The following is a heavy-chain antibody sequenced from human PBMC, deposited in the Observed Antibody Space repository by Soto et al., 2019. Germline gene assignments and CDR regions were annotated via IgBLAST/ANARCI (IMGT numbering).Heavy chain of an antibody. CDR2: ISSSSSYT. CDR3: ARRIAAAGQDRRRFDP. D-gene: IGHD6-13*01. V-gene: IGHV3-11*05. J-gene: IGHJ5*02. Sequence: QVQLVESGGGLVKPGGSLSLSCAASGFTFSDYYMSWIRQAPGKGLEWVSYISSSSSYTNYADSVKGRFTISRDNAKNSLYLQMNSLRAEDTAVYYCARRIAAAGQDRRRFDPWGQGTLVTVSS. CDR1: GFTFSDYY.